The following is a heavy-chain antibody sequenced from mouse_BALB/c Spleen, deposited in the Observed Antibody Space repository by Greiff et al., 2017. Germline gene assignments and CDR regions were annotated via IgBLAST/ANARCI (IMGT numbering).Heavy chain of an antibody. CDR3: ARLDGNYWYFDV. J-gene: IGHJ1*01. CDR2: ISYSGST. CDR1: GYSITSDYA. Sequence: EVKLMESGPGLVKPSQSLSLTCTVTGYSITSDYAWNWIRQFPGNKLEWMGYISYSGSTSYNPSLKSRISITRDTSKNQFFLQLNSVTTEDTATYYCARLDGNYWYFDVWGAGTTVTVSS. D-gene: IGHD2-1*01. V-gene: IGHV3-2*02.